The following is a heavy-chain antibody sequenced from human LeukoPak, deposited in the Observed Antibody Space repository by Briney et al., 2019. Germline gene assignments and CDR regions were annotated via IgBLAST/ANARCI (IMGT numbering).Heavy chain of an antibody. CDR2: ISSSSSYI. D-gene: IGHD4-17*01. CDR3: ARRATVTTGNDP. CDR1: GFTFSSYA. Sequence: PGGSLRLSCAASGFTFSSYAMSWVRQAPGKGLEWVSSISSSSSYIYYADSVKGRFTISRDNAKNSLYLQMNSLRAEDTAVYYCARRATVTTGNDPWGQGTLVTVPS. J-gene: IGHJ5*02. V-gene: IGHV3-21*01.